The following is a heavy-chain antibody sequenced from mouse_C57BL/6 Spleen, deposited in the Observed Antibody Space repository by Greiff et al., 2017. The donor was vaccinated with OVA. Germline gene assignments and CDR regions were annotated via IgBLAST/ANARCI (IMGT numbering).Heavy chain of an antibody. CDR2: ISSGSSTI. J-gene: IGHJ1*03. Sequence: EVKVVESGGGLVKPGGSLKLSCAASGFTFSDYGMHWVRQAPEKGLEWVAYISSGSSTIYYADTVKGRFTISRDNAKNTLFLQMTSLRSEDTAMYYCARSGDYWYFDVWGTGTTVTVSS. CDR1: GFTFSDYG. V-gene: IGHV5-17*01. CDR3: ARSGDYWYFDV.